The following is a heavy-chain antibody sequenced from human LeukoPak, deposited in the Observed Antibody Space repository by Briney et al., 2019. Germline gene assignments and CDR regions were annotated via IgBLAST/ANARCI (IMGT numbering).Heavy chain of an antibody. D-gene: IGHD3-16*02. CDR1: GGSITNTYY. CDR2: VNLQSST. Sequence: PSETLSLTCGVSGGSITNTYYRTWVRQPPGKGLEWIGEVNLQSSTNYNPSLMGRVAIAVDKSENHMYLQLTYVTAADPAVYYFAREGGRYRPLDYSGQGTLVSVPS. CDR3: AREGGRYRPLDY. J-gene: IGHJ4*02. V-gene: IGHV4-4*02.